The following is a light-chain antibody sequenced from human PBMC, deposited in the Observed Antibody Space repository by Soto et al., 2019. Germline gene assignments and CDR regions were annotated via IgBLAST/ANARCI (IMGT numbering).Light chain of an antibody. V-gene: IGLV2-14*01. CDR2: EVS. J-gene: IGLJ2*01. CDR3: SSFRSTTTL. Sequence: QSVLTQPASVSGSPGQSITISCTGTSSDIGGYNYVSWYQQHPGKAPELMIYEVSNRPSGVSNRFSGSKSGNTASLTISGLQAEDEADYYCSSFRSTTTLFGGGTKVTVL. CDR1: SSDIGGYNY.